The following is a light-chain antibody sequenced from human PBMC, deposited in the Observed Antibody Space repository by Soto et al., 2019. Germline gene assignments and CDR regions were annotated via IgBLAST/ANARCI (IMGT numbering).Light chain of an antibody. CDR2: EVT. J-gene: IGLJ1*01. CDR1: ASDIGRYNY. V-gene: IGLV2-8*01. Sequence: QSALTQPPSASGSPGQSVTISSIGTASDIGRYNYVSWYQHHPGKAPKLIIYEVTKRPSGVPDRFSGSKSGNTASLTVSGLQADDEADYYCNSYVGSNNYVFGTGTKVTVL. CDR3: NSYVGSNNYV.